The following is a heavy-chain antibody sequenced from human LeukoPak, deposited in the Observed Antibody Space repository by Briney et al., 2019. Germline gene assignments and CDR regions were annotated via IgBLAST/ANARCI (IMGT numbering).Heavy chain of an antibody. CDR1: GFTFSSYW. Sequence: PGGSLRLSCAASGFTFSSYWMHWVRQTPGKGLVWVSRINTDGSGITYADSVKGRFTISRDNAKNTLYLQMNSLRAEDTAVYYCARVGYNYGYDYWGQGTLVTVPS. D-gene: IGHD5-18*01. J-gene: IGHJ4*02. V-gene: IGHV3-74*01. CDR3: ARVGYNYGYDY. CDR2: INTDGSGI.